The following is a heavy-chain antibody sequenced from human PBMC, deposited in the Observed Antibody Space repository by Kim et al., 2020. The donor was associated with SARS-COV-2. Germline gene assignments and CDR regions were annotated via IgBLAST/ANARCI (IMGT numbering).Heavy chain of an antibody. V-gene: IGHV1-69*13. J-gene: IGHJ6*02. CDR1: GGTFSGYA. D-gene: IGHD5-18*01. Sequence: SVKVSCKASGGTFSGYAISWVRQAPGQGLEWMGGIIPIFGTANYAQKFQGRVTITADESTSTAYMELSSLRSEDTAVYYCARGEYSYGYYNYYYAMDVWGQGTTVTVSS. CDR2: IIPIFGTA. CDR3: ARGEYSYGYYNYYYAMDV.